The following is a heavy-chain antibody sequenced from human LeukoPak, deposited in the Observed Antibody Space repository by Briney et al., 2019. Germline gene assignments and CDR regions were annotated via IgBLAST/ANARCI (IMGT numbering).Heavy chain of an antibody. CDR3: AGSSGWTGFDY. CDR2: IYYSGST. V-gene: IGHV4-61*05. J-gene: IGHJ4*02. CDR1: GGSISTSSYY. D-gene: IGHD6-19*01. Sequence: SEALSLTCTVSGGSISTSSYYWGWIRQPPAKGLEWIGYIYYSGSTNYNPSLKSRVTISVDTSKNQFSLKLSSVTAADTAVYYCAGSSGWTGFDYWGQGTLVTVSS.